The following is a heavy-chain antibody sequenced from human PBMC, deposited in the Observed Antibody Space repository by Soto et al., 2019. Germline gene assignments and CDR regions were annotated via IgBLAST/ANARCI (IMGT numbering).Heavy chain of an antibody. Sequence: QVQLQQWGAGLLKPSETLSLTCAVYGGSFSGYYWSWIRQPPGKGLEWIGEINHSGSTNYNPSLKSRVTISVDTSKNQLSLKLSSVTAADTAVYYCARGRVAAAGTVDYWGQGTLVTVSS. V-gene: IGHV4-34*01. CDR1: GGSFSGYY. J-gene: IGHJ4*02. D-gene: IGHD6-13*01. CDR3: ARGRVAAAGTVDY. CDR2: INHSGST.